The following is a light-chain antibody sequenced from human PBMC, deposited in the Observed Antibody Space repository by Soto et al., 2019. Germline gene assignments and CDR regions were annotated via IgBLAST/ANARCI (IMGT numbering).Light chain of an antibody. CDR1: QSFRGL. Sequence: EVVLTQSPVTLSLSPGERATLSCRASQSFRGLLAWYQQKPGQAPRLLIYDAYNWATGIPPRFSGSGSGTDFTLTISSLEPEDSAVYYCQQRHMLPITFGQGTRLEIK. CDR2: DAY. CDR3: QQRHMLPIT. J-gene: IGKJ5*01. V-gene: IGKV3-11*01.